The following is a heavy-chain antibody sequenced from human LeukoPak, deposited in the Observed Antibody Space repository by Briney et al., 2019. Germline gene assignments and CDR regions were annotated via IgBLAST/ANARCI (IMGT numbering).Heavy chain of an antibody. Sequence: SETLCLTCILSGDSLSSYYWSWIRQPPEKGLEWIGYIHYTVYLQNSGGTKYNPSLKSRVTMSVDASKNQFSLKLNSVVAADTAVYYCARYRIAVPGSHFDYWGQGTLVTVSS. D-gene: IGHD6-19*01. CDR2: IHYTVYLQNSGGT. J-gene: IGHJ4*02. CDR3: ARYRIAVPGSHFDY. V-gene: IGHV4-59*01. CDR1: GDSLSSYY.